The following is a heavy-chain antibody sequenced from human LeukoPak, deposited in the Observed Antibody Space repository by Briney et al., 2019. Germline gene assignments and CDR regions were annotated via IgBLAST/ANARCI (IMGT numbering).Heavy chain of an antibody. Sequence: GGSLRLSCVVSGFTFSTYEMNWVRQAPGKGLEWVSYISSSGSYTYYADSVKGRFTISRDNTKNSLYLQMNSLRDEDTAVYYCARGSGASGIAAAGTGDGWGQGTLSPSPQ. CDR1: GFTFSTYE. V-gene: IGHV3-48*03. D-gene: IGHD6-13*01. CDR2: ISSSGSYT. J-gene: IGHJ4*02. CDR3: ARGSGASGIAAAGTGDG.